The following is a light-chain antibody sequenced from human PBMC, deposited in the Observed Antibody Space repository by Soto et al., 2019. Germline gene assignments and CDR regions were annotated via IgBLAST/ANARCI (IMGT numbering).Light chain of an antibody. CDR1: QSVRSN. CDR2: DAS. CDR3: HQYNNWPPVT. J-gene: IGKJ4*01. V-gene: IGKV3-15*01. Sequence: EVVMTQSPGTLSVSPGERATLSCRASQSVRSNLAWYQQKVGQVPRRLIRDASTRATAVPDRFSGSGSGTEFTLTISSLQSEDSAVYYCHQYNNWPPVTFGGGTKVEIK.